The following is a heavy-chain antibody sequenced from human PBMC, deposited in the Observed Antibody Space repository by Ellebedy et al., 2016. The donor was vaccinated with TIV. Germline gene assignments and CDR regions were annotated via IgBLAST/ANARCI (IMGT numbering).Heavy chain of an antibody. V-gene: IGHV4-59*08. CDR3: ARQPSFRAVPDAFDF. J-gene: IGHJ3*01. CDR2: IHYTGAT. CDR1: GGSINGHY. D-gene: IGHD3-10*01. Sequence: MPSETLSLTCTVSGGSINGHYWSWIRQPPGKGLESLGFIHYTGATKYTPALQSRVTISLDASKNQFSLKLTSVTAADTAVYYCARQPSFRAVPDAFDFWGQGTMIIVSS.